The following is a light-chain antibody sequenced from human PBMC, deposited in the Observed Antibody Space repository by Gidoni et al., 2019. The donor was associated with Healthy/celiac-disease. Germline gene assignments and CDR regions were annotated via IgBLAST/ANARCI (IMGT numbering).Light chain of an antibody. CDR2: GAS. V-gene: IGKV3-15*01. CDR1: QAINSN. J-gene: IGKJ4*01. CDR3: HQYRNWPSLT. Sequence: EEVMTQSPAIVSVSPGDTATLSCRASQAINSNLAWYQQRPGQAPRLLIYGASTRATGIPARFSGSGSGTEFTLTISSLQFEDFAVYYCHQYRNWPSLTFGGGTKVDIK.